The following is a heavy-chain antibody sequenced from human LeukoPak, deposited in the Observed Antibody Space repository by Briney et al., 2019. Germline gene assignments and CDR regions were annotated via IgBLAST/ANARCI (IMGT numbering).Heavy chain of an antibody. J-gene: IGHJ4*02. CDR1: GDSVSSNSAA. V-gene: IGHV6-1*01. CDR2: TYYRSKWYN. Sequence: SQTLSVTCVISGDSVSSNSAACNWIRQSPSRGLEWMGRTYYRSKWYNDYAISVKSRITINPDTSKNQFSLQLNSVTPEDTAVYYCARDKSDWTFDDRGQGTLVTVSS. D-gene: IGHD2-21*02. CDR3: ARDKSDWTFDD.